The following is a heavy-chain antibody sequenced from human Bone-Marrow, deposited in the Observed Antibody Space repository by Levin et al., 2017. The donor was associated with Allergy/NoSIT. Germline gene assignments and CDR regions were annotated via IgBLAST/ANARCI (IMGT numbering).Heavy chain of an antibody. D-gene: IGHD3-10*01. Sequence: GESLKISCAASGFRFGDYAMSWVRQAPGKGLEWVAGISWSGHKKGYAASARGRFTISRDNAKSSVFLEMSSLRVEDTAFYYCASLGGGSGYWGQGTLVTVSS. CDR3: ASLGGGSGY. CDR1: GFRFGDYA. CDR2: ISWSGHKK. V-gene: IGHV3-20*04. J-gene: IGHJ4*02.